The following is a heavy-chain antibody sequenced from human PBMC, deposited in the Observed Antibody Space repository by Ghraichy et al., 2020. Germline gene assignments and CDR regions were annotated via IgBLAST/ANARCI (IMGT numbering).Heavy chain of an antibody. V-gene: IGHV6-1*01. CDR1: GDSVSSNSAA. J-gene: IGHJ5*02. D-gene: IGHD3-16*02. CDR2: TYYRSKWYN. CDR3: ARDQDDYIWGSYRYAFDP. Sequence: SQTLSLTCAISGDSVSSNSAAWNWIRQSPSRGLEWLGRTYYRSKWYNDYAVSVKSRITINPDTSNNQFSLQLNSVTPEDTAVYYCARDQDDYIWGSYRYAFDPWGQGTLVTVSS.